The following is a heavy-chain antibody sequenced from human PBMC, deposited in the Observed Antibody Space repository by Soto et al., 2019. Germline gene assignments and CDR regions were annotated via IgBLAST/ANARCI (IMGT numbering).Heavy chain of an antibody. V-gene: IGHV1-18*04. CDR3: ARDIVVVPAATPYYYYGMGV. J-gene: IGHJ6*02. D-gene: IGHD2-2*01. CDR1: GYTFTSYG. Sequence: ASVKVSCKASGYTFTSYGISWVRQAPGQGLEWMGWISAYNGNTNYAQKLQGRVTMTTDTSTSTAYMELRSLRTDDTDVYYCARDIVVVPAATPYYYYGMGVWGQGTTVTVSS. CDR2: ISAYNGNT.